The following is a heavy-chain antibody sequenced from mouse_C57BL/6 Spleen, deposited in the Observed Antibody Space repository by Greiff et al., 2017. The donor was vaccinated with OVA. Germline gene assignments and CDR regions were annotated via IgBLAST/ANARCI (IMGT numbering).Heavy chain of an antibody. CDR1: GFSLTSYG. D-gene: IGHD2-4*01. CDR2: IWSGGST. J-gene: IGHJ4*01. Sequence: QVQLQQSGPGLVQPSQRLSITCTVSGFSLTSYGVHWVRQSPGKGLEWLGVIWSGGSTDYNAAFISRLSISKDNSKSQVFFKMNSLQADDTAIYYCARNRNYDYDEDYYAMDYWGQGTSVTVSS. CDR3: ARNRNYDYDEDYYAMDY. V-gene: IGHV2-2*01.